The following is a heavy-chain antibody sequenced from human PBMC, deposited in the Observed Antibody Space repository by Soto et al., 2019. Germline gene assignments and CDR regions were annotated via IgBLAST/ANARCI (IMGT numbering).Heavy chain of an antibody. Sequence: XGSLRLSCXXSGFTVRNDGMHCVLQAPGKGXDGVXVISYDGSNKYYADSVKVRFTISRDNSKNTLYLQMNSLRAEDTAVFYCARDILEIVVVPAAIHYWGQGTLVTVSS. D-gene: IGHD2-2*03. CDR2: ISYDGSNK. CDR3: ARDILEIVVVPAAIHY. V-gene: IGHV3-30*19. CDR1: GFTVRNDG. J-gene: IGHJ4*02.